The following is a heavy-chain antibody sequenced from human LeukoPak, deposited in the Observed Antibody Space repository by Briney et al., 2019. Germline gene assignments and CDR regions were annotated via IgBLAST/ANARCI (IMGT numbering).Heavy chain of an antibody. CDR2: INPSGGST. V-gene: IGHV1-46*01. CDR1: GYTFTSYY. D-gene: IGHD3-22*01. J-gene: IGHJ4*02. CDR3: ARDSVAYYYDNSGYPSHFDY. Sequence: ASVKVSCKASGYTFTSYYMHWVRQAPGQGLEWMGIINPSGGSTSYAQKFQGRVTMTRDTSTSTVYMELSSLRSEDTAVYYCARDSVAYYYDNSGYPSHFDYWGQGTLVTVSS.